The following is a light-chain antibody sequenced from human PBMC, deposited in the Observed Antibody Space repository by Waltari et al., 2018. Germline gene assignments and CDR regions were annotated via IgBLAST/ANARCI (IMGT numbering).Light chain of an antibody. CDR1: SNDVGGYNY. CDR2: DVT. V-gene: IGLV2-14*03. CDR3: ASYTPTSLGV. Sequence: QSALTQPTSMSGSPGQSITISCSGTSNDVGGYNYVSWYQQHSGKAPKLIIYDVTSRPSGGSERFSGAKSGNTASLTISGLQLDDEAYYFCASYTPTSLGVFGGGTKVTVL. J-gene: IGLJ3*02.